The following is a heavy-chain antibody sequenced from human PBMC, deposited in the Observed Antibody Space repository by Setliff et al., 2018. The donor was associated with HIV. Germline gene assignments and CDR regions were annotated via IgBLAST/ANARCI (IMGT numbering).Heavy chain of an antibody. V-gene: IGHV4-61*01. CDR3: ASEAWTSYRSSSGYYYYYMDV. D-gene: IGHD6-6*01. Sequence: SETLSLTCTVSGDSVSSASYYWSWIRQPPGKGLEWIGYIYYSGTTKYNPSLKSRVTIPVDTSKNQFSLKLSSVTAADTAVYYCASEAWTSYRSSSGYYYYYMDVWGKGTTVTVSS. CDR2: IYYSGTT. CDR1: GDSVSSASYY. J-gene: IGHJ6*03.